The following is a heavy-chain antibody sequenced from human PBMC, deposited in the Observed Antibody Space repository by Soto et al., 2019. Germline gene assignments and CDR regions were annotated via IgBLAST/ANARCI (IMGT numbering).Heavy chain of an antibody. CDR2: ISYDGSNK. Sequence: GGSLRLSCAASGFTFSSYAMHWVRQAPGKGLEWVAVISYDGSNKYYADSVKGRFTISRDNSKNTLYLQMNSLRAEDTAVYYCAGDSGLMATLYYFDHWGQGTLVTVSS. J-gene: IGHJ4*02. V-gene: IGHV3-30-3*01. CDR1: GFTFSSYA. CDR3: AGDSGLMATLYYFDH. D-gene: IGHD5-12*01.